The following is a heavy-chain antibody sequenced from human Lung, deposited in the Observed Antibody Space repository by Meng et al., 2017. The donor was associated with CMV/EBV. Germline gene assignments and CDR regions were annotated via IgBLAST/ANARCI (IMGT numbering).Heavy chain of an antibody. V-gene: IGHV3-43D*03. CDR3: AKDLTRAGLYYFDY. CDR2: ISWDGGST. CDR1: GFTFDDYA. Sequence: ETLSLTCAASGFTFDDYAMHWVRQAPGKGLEWVSLISWDGGSTYYADSVKGRFTISRDNSKNSLYMQMNSLRAEDTALYYCAKDLTRAGLYYFDYWGQGXLVTVSS. J-gene: IGHJ4*02. D-gene: IGHD6-13*01.